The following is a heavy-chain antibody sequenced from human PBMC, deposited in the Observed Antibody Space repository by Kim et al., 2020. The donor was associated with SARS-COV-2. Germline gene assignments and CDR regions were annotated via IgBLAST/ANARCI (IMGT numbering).Heavy chain of an antibody. CDR2: IDPSDSYT. Sequence: GESLKISCKGSGYSFTSYWISWVRQMPGKGLEWMGRIDPSDSYTNYSPSFQGHVTISADKSISTAYLQWSSLKASDTAMYYCARQGYSYGYSVLQNWFDPWGQGTLVTVSS. CDR3: ARQGYSYGYSVLQNWFDP. V-gene: IGHV5-10-1*01. J-gene: IGHJ5*02. CDR1: GYSFTSYW. D-gene: IGHD5-18*01.